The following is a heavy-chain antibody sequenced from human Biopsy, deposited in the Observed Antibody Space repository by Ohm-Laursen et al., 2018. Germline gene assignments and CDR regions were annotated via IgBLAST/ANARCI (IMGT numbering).Heavy chain of an antibody. CDR3: VRGVDYYDPYHYYALDA. CDR2: INHSGRT. CDR1: GGSFSGYD. D-gene: IGHD3-22*01. J-gene: IGHJ6*02. V-gene: IGHV4-34*01. Sequence: TLSLTCTVDGGSFSGYDWTWIRQPPGKGLEWIGEINHSGRTNYNPSLKSRVTISVDTSKNQFSLKVRSVTAADTAVYYCVRGVDYYDPYHYYALDAWGQGTTVTVSS.